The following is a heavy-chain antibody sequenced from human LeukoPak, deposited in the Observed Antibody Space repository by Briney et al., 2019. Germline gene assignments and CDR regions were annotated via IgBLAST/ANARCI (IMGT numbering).Heavy chain of an antibody. CDR2: INPNSGGT. V-gene: IGHV1-2*02. Sequence: ASVKVSCKASGYTFTSYYMHWVRQAPGQGLERMGWINPNSGGTNYAQKFQGRVTMTRDTSISTAYMELSRLRSDDTAVYYCARAGDPFYYYYYYMDVWGKGTTVTVSS. CDR3: ARAGDPFYYYYYYMDV. J-gene: IGHJ6*03. CDR1: GYTFTSYY.